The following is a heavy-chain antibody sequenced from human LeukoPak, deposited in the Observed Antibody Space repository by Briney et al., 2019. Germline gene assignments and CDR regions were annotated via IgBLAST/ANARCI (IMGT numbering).Heavy chain of an antibody. Sequence: ASVKVSCKASGYTFSSYGISWVRQAPGQGLEWMGWISVYNGNTNYAQKFQGRVTMTTDTSTSTAYMEVRSLRSDGTAVYYCARDRPAGSRHDMDVWGQGTTVTVSS. D-gene: IGHD2-15*01. V-gene: IGHV1-18*01. CDR2: ISVYNGNT. J-gene: IGHJ6*02. CDR1: GYTFSSYG. CDR3: ARDRPAGSRHDMDV.